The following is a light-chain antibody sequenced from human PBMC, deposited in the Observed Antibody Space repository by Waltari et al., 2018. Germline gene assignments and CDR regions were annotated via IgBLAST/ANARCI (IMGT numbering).Light chain of an antibody. V-gene: IGKV3-11*01. CDR1: QSVSSY. CDR3: QQRSSWPPMYT. J-gene: IGKJ2*01. CDR2: DIS. Sequence: EIVLTQSPATLSLSPGERATLSCRASQSVSSYLAWYQQTPGQAPRLLISDISNRATGIPARFSGSGSGTDFTLTISSLEPEDFAVYYCQQRSSWPPMYTFGQGTKLEIK.